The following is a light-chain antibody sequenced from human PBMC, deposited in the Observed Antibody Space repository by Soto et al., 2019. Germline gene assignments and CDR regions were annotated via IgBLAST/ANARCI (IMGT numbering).Light chain of an antibody. Sequence: QSVLTQPPSVSGAPGQRVTISCTGSSSNIGAGYDVHWYQQLPGTAPKLLIYDNTYRPSGVPDRFSVSKSGTSASLAITGLEAEDEADDYCQSYDSSVSGSVFGGGTKLTVL. J-gene: IGLJ3*02. V-gene: IGLV1-40*01. CDR2: DNT. CDR3: QSYDSSVSGSV. CDR1: SSNIGAGYD.